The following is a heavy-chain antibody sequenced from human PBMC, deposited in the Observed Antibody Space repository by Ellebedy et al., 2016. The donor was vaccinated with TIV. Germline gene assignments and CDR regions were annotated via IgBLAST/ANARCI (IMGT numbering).Heavy chain of an antibody. D-gene: IGHD3-22*01. CDR1: GFTFEDYA. Sequence: SLKISXAASGFTFEDYAMHWVRQPPGKGLEWDSIISWNSGAIYYADSVKGRFTISRDNAQKSLFLQMNSLKPEDTALYFCARDHYYDNSGYHYFDYWGQGTLVTVSS. J-gene: IGHJ4*02. V-gene: IGHV3-9*01. CDR3: ARDHYYDNSGYHYFDY. CDR2: ISWNSGAI.